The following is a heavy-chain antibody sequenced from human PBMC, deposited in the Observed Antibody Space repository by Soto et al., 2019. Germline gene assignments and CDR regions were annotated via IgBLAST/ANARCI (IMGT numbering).Heavy chain of an antibody. CDR2: IGAHDDGYT. V-gene: IGHV3-23*01. Sequence: EVQLLESGGGLVQPGGSLRLSCAASGFTFSTFAMTWVRQGPGKGLEWVSYIGAHDDGYTHYADSVKGRFTVSRDHTNKSLHLPMNSLRADVAAIYSCAKGEWADYWCPGALVTVSS. D-gene: IGHD2-8*01. CDR1: GFTFSTFA. CDR3: AKGEWADY. J-gene: IGHJ4*02.